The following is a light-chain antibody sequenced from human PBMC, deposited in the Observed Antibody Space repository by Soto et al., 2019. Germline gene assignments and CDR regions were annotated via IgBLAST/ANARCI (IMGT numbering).Light chain of an antibody. CDR2: EVS. J-gene: IGLJ2*01. CDR3: SSYTTGSTVA. V-gene: IGLV2-14*01. CDR1: SSDIGVYNY. Sequence: QSALTQSASVSGSPGQAIPISCTGTSSDIGVYNYVSWYQQHPDKAPQLMIFEVSNRPSGVSNRFSGYKSVNTAFLTISGLLPEDEADYYCSSYTTGSTVAVGGGTKVTVL.